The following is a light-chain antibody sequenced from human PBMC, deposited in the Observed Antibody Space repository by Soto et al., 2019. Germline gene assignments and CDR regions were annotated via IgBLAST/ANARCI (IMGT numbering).Light chain of an antibody. CDR2: DAS. CDR1: QTISTY. V-gene: IGKV1-39*01. CDR3: QQSDSTPYT. J-gene: IGKJ2*01. Sequence: DIQMTQSPSSLSASVGDRFTITFRASQTISTYLNWYQQKPGKAPRLLIYDASSLLSGVPSRFSGSGSGTDFTLTIASLQPEDFSTYYCQQSDSTPYTFGQGTKVDTK.